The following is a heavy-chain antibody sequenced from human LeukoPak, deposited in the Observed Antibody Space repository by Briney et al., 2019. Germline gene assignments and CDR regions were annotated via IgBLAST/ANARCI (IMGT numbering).Heavy chain of an antibody. J-gene: IGHJ4*02. CDR1: GGSFSGYY. D-gene: IGHD3-10*01. CDR2: INHSGST. Sequence: SETLSLTCAVYGGSFSGYYWRWIRQPPGKGLEWIGEINHSGSTNYNPSLKSRVTISVDTSKNQFSLKLSSVTAADTAVYYCARGSMVRGVITHDYWGQGTLVTVSS. CDR3: ARGSMVRGVITHDY. V-gene: IGHV4-34*01.